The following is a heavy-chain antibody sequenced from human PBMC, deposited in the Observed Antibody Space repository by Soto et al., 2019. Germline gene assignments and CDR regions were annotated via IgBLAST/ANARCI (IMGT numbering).Heavy chain of an antibody. CDR2: ISAYDGNT. D-gene: IGHD5-12*01. CDR3: ARDGSLWLHMRYGMDV. V-gene: IGHV1-18*01. Sequence: QVQLVQSGAEVKKPGSSVKVSCKASGYTFPSYGISWVRQAPGQGLEWMGGISAYDGNTNYAQKLQGRVTMTTDTSTSRGYMEMRSLRSVDTAVYYCARDGSLWLHMRYGMDVWGRGATVTDS. J-gene: IGHJ6*02. CDR1: GYTFPSYG.